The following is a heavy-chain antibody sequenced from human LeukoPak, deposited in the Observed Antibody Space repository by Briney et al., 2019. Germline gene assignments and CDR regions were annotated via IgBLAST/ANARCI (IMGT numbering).Heavy chain of an antibody. V-gene: IGHV3-48*01. CDR3: ARRNLLHSIAAAGDCFDY. Sequence: GGSLRLSCEVSGFTCSDYSMNWVRQAPGKGLEWVSYISSSGYTINYADSVKGRFTISRDNAKNSLYLQMNSLRAEDTAVYYCARRNLLHSIAAAGDCFDYWGQGTLVTVSS. D-gene: IGHD6-13*01. J-gene: IGHJ4*02. CDR1: GFTCSDYS. CDR2: ISSSGYTI.